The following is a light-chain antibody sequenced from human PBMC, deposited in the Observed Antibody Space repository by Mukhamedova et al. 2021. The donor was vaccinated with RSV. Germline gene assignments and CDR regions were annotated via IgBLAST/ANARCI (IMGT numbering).Light chain of an antibody. J-gene: IGKJ4*01. CDR3: QQRSNWPPFT. V-gene: IGKV3-15*01. CDR1: HNIVSN. Sequence: MGSHNIVSNLAWYQQKPGQAPRLLIYGASTRATGIPARFSGSGSGTEFTLTISSLQSEDFAVYYCQQRSNWPPFTFGGGTTVEIK. CDR2: GAS.